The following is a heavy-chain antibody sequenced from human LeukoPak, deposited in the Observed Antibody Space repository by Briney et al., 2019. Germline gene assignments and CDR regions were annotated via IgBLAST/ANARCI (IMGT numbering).Heavy chain of an antibody. V-gene: IGHV1-69*04. CDR2: IIPIFGIA. J-gene: IGHJ6*02. D-gene: IGHD2-15*01. CDR3: ARARVVVAATDGMDV. CDR1: GGTFSSYA. Sequence: ASVKVSCKASGGTFSSYAISWVRQAPGQGLGWMGRIIPIFGIANYAQKFQGRVTITADKSTSTAYMELSSLRSEDTAVYYCARARVVVAATDGMDVWGQGTTVTVSS.